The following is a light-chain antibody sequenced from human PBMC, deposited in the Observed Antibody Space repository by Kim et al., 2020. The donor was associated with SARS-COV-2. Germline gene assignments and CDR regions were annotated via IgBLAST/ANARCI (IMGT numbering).Light chain of an antibody. J-gene: IGLJ2*01. CDR3: DSRDSTGNHVV. Sequence: AWGQTGRITCQGDSLRNYYASWYQQKPGQAPIVVIYGKNNRPSGIPDRFSGSSSGNTASLTITGAQAEDEADYYCDSRDSTGNHVVFGGGTQLTVL. CDR2: GKN. V-gene: IGLV3-19*01. CDR1: SLRNYY.